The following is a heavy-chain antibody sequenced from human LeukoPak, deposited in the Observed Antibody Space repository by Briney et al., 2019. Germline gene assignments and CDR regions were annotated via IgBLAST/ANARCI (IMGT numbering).Heavy chain of an antibody. J-gene: IGHJ4*02. V-gene: IGHV3-15*01. CDR3: TTDPRNGYYFDY. D-gene: IGHD1-1*01. Sequence: SGRSLRLSCAASGFTFSNDWMSRVCQAPGKGLEWIGRIKSKTDGGTTDYAAPVKGRFTISRDDSTGTLYLQLNSLKTEDTAIYYCTTDPRNGYYFDYWGQGTLVTASS. CDR2: IKSKTDGGTT. CDR1: GFTFSNDW.